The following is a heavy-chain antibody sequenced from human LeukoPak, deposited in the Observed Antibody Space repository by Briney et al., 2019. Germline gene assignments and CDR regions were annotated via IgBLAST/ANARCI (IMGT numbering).Heavy chain of an antibody. V-gene: IGHV4-39*01. Sequence: SESLSLTCTLSGDSISGGRYCWGSVRQPRGKGLVLIVIVYYSGSTYYDPSRRSRVTISVDTSKNQFSLKLSSVTAADTAVYYCARGALLVTTFKPLDGDYGGYQTTGYAFDIWGQGTMVTVSS. J-gene: IGHJ3*02. CDR1: GDSISGGRYC. D-gene: IGHD4-17*01. CDR2: VYYSGST. CDR3: ARGALLVTTFKPLDGDYGGYQTTGYAFDI.